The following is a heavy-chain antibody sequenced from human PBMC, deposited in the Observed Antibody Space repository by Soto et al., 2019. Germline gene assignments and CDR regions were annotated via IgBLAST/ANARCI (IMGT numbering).Heavy chain of an antibody. V-gene: IGHV3-33*01. Sequence: QVQLVESGGGVVQPGRSLRLPCAASGLTFSSYGRHWVRQAPGKGLEWVAFIRYDGTNKYYADSVKGRFTISRANSETRLDLQMHALRTEDTAVYCCAGDYGSGMDVWGRGTTVVVSS. J-gene: IGHJ6*01. CDR1: GLTFSSYG. D-gene: IGHD1-26*01. CDR2: IRYDGTNK. CDR3: AGDYGSGMDV.